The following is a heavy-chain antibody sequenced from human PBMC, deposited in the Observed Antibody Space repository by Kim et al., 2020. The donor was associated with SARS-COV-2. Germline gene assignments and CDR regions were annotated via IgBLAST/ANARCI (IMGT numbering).Heavy chain of an antibody. D-gene: IGHD6-25*01. V-gene: IGHV3-11*01. J-gene: IGHJ1*01. Sequence: GGSLRLSCTASGFKFGDFYMSWIRQAPGKGLESLSYISPSGHDINYADSVKGRFTISRDNAKNSLYLQMDSLRDEDTAVYYCSRDPRPLGYWGQGTLVTVSS. CDR1: GFKFGDFY. CDR2: ISPSGHDI. CDR3: SRDPRPLGY.